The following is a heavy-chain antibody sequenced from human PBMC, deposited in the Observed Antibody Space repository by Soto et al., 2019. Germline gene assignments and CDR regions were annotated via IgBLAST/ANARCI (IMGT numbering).Heavy chain of an antibody. CDR2: ISGNGNNI. CDR3: ARRSGGGCINYYLDF. D-gene: IGHD2-15*01. CDR1: EFTFSNYY. V-gene: IGHV3-23*01. J-gene: IGHJ4*02. Sequence: EVQLLESGGALVKPGGSLRLSCAASEFTFSNYYMTWVRQAPGKGLEWVSSISGNGNNIFYADSVKGRFTISRDNSKQTRNLRIDGRRAEDTAGYFCARRSGGGCINYYLDFWGQGTLVTVSS.